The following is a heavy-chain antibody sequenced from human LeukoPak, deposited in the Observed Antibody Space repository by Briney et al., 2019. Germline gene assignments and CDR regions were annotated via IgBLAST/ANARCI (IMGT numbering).Heavy chain of an antibody. CDR1: GFSISAYS. D-gene: IGHD4-11*01. CDR3: TTSRTFDY. CDR2: IKQDGSEK. J-gene: IGHJ4*02. V-gene: IGHV3-7*03. Sequence: GGSLKLSCAASGFSISAYSMSWVRQAPGKGQEWVANIKQDGSEKYYVDSVKGRFTISRDNAYNSLYLQMSTLRAEDTAVYYCTTSRTFDYWGQGTLVTVSS.